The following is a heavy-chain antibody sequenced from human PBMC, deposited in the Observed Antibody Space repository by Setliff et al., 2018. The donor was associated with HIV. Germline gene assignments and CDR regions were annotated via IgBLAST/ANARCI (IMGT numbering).Heavy chain of an antibody. J-gene: IGHJ4*02. Sequence: GESLKISCVASGFTFSSYWMSWVRQAPGKGLEWVANIKQDGSEKYYADSVKGRFTISRDNARNSLYLQMNSLTVEDTGVYYCARLYDRYDDSGYYHPVQALSYWGQGGQVTVSS. CDR1: GFTFSSYW. D-gene: IGHD3-3*01. V-gene: IGHV3-7*01. CDR2: IKQDGSEK. CDR3: ARLYDRYDDSGYYHPVQALSY.